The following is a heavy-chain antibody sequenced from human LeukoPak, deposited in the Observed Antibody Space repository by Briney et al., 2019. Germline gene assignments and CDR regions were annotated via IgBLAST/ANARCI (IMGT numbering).Heavy chain of an antibody. CDR3: ATTRDSYAFFDY. J-gene: IGHJ4*02. CDR1: GFTFSSYA. Sequence: GGSLRLSCAASGFTFSSYAMHWVRQAPGKGLEWVAVISYDGSNKYYADSVKGRSTISRDNSKNTLYLQMNSLRAEDTAVYYCATTRDSYAFFDYWGQGTLVTVSS. D-gene: IGHD5-18*01. CDR2: ISYDGSNK. V-gene: IGHV3-30-3*01.